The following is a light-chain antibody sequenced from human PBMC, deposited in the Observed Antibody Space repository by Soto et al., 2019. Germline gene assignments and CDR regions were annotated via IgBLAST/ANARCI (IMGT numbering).Light chain of an antibody. V-gene: IGKV3-11*01. Sequence: EIELTQSPGTLSLSPGERATLSCRASQSVSNNYLAWYQQKPGQAPRLLIYDASNRATDIPARFTGSGSGTDFTLTISSLEPEDFAVYYCQQRSSWPPITFGQGTRLEIK. CDR1: QSVSNNY. CDR2: DAS. CDR3: QQRSSWPPIT. J-gene: IGKJ5*01.